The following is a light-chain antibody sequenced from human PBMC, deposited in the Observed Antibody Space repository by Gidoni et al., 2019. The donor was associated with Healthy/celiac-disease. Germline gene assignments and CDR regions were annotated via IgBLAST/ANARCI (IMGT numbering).Light chain of an antibody. V-gene: IGKV3-15*01. J-gene: IGKJ4*01. CDR1: ETIDYK. CDR3: QQYSNWPPFT. Sequence: DTLLTHSPVTLSVSSGERAALSCRASETIDYKLAWYQQKPGQAPRLLIYGASIRATGVPDRFRGSGSGTEFTLTISSLQSEDFAVYYCQQYSNWPPFTFGGXTKVEMK. CDR2: GAS.